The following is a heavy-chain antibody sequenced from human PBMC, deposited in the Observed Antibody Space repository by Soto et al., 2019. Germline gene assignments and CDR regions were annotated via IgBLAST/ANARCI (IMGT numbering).Heavy chain of an antibody. CDR3: ARGDTLYSWFDP. CDR1: GFTFSDYY. J-gene: IGHJ5*02. D-gene: IGHD5-18*01. V-gene: IGHV3-11*01. Sequence: QVLLVESGGGLVKPGGSLRLSCAASGFTFSDYYMNWIRQAPGKGLVWVSYISSSGSTIYYADSVKGRFTITRDNAKNSLYLQMNSLRAEATAVYYCARGDTLYSWFDPWGQGTLVTVSS. CDR2: ISSSGSTI.